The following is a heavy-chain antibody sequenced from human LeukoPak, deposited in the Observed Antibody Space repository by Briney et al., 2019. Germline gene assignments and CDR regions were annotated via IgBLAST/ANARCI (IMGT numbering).Heavy chain of an antibody. D-gene: IGHD6-19*01. CDR1: GFTFTSSA. Sequence: EASVKVSCKASGFTFTSSAMQWVRQARGQRLEWIGWIVVGSGNTNYAQKFQERVTITRDMSTSTAYMELSSLRSEDTAVYYCAAVSIAVAGGFDYWGQGTLVTVSS. J-gene: IGHJ4*02. CDR2: IVVGSGNT. CDR3: AAVSIAVAGGFDY. V-gene: IGHV1-58*02.